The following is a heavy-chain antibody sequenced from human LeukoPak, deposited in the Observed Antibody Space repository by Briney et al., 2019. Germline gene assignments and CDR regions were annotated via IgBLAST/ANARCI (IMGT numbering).Heavy chain of an antibody. CDR1: GYTFTGYY. CDR3: AREDSAAGTVFDY. Sequence: VASVKVSYRASGYTFTGYYMHWVRQAPGQGREWMGWINPNSGGTNYAQKFQGRVTMTRDTSISTAYMELSRLRSDDAAVYYCAREDSAAGTVFDYWGQGTLVTVSS. J-gene: IGHJ4*02. V-gene: IGHV1-2*02. CDR2: INPNSGGT. D-gene: IGHD6-13*01.